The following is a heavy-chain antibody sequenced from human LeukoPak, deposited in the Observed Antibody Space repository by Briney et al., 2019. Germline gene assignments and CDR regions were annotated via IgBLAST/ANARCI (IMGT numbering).Heavy chain of an antibody. CDR3: AAAHKRGGATTS. Sequence: ASVKVSCKASGFTFTSSAVQWVRQARGQRLEWTGWIVVGSGNTNYAQKFQERVTITRDMSTSTAYMELSSLRSEDTAVYYCAAAHKRGGATTSWGQGTLVTVSS. D-gene: IGHD1-26*01. CDR1: GFTFTSSA. CDR2: IVVGSGNT. J-gene: IGHJ5*02. V-gene: IGHV1-58*01.